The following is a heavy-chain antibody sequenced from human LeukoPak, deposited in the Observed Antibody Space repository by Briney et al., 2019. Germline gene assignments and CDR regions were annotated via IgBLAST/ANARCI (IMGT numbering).Heavy chain of an antibody. CDR2: ISGSVGST. J-gene: IGHJ4*02. V-gene: IGHV3-23*01. Sequence: GGSLRLSCAASGFTPTRDGMGWVRPTPEEGLEWVSAISGSVGSTYYAGSVKGRFTIPRDNSKSTLYLQMNRLRAEDMAVYDCAKYRSGYWVDWGQGTLVTVSS. CDR3: AKYRSGYWVD. CDR1: GFTPTRDG. D-gene: IGHD3-22*01.